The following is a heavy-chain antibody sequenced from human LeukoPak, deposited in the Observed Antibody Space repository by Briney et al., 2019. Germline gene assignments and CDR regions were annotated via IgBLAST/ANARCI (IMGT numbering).Heavy chain of an antibody. Sequence: GGSLRLSCAASGFTFSSYCMHWVRQAPGKGLERVAFIRYDGSNKYYADSVKGRFTISRDNSKNTLYLQMNSLRAEDTAVYYCARVMIPYYYDSSGYYPLYYYYYMDVWGKGTTVTISS. CDR3: ARVMIPYYYDSSGYYPLYYYYYMDV. CDR1: GFTFSSYC. V-gene: IGHV3-30*02. J-gene: IGHJ6*03. D-gene: IGHD3-22*01. CDR2: IRYDGSNK.